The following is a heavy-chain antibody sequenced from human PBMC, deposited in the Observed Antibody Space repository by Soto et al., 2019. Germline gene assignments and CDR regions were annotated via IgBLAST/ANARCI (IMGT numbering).Heavy chain of an antibody. D-gene: IGHD5-18*01. V-gene: IGHV4-39*01. J-gene: IGHJ4*02. CDR3: ARLAIKRYSYVLWCYFDY. CDR1: GGSISSSSYY. Sequence: SETLSLTCTVSGGSISSSSYYWGWIRQPPRKGLEWIGSIYYSGSTYYKPSLKSRVTISVDTSKNQFSLKLSSVTAADTAVYYCARLAIKRYSYVLWCYFDYWGQETLVTVSS. CDR2: IYYSGST.